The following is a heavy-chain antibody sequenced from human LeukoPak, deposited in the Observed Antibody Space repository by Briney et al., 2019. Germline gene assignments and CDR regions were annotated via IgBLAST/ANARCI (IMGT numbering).Heavy chain of an antibody. CDR3: ARYDTRGSGSTQLEY. Sequence: SETLSLTCVVSGYFISSAYYWDWIRQPPGKGLEWIGRIFRGGSTSYNPSLMSRLTMSMDTSKHQFSLQLTSVTAAATAVYYCARYDTRGSGSTQLEYWGQGILVTISS. CDR1: GYFISSAYY. CDR2: IFRGGST. V-gene: IGHV4-38-2*01. J-gene: IGHJ4*02. D-gene: IGHD3-3*01.